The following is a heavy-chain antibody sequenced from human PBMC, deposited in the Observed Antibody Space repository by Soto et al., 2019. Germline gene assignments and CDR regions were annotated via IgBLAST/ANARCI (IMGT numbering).Heavy chain of an antibody. CDR3: AKGVLGGGWHY. J-gene: IGHJ4*02. CDR2: IRGRGGST. Sequence: EVQLLESGGGLVQPGGSLRLSCAASGFTFSSYAMSWVRQAPGKGLEWVSAIRGRGGSTYYADSVKGRFTISRDNSKNTLYLQMNSLRAEDTAVYYCAKGVLGGGWHYWGQGTLVTVSS. D-gene: IGHD6-19*01. V-gene: IGHV3-23*01. CDR1: GFTFSSYA.